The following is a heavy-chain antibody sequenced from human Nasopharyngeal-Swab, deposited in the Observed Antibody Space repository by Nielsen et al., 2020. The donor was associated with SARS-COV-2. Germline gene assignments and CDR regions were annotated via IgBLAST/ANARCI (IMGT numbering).Heavy chain of an antibody. V-gene: IGHV4-39*01. Sequence: PGKGLEWIGSIYYSGSTYYDPSLKSRVTISVDTSKNQFSLKLSSVTAADTAVYYCATPRELSAYWGQGTLVTVSS. D-gene: IGHD1-26*01. J-gene: IGHJ4*02. CDR2: IYYSGST. CDR3: ATPRELSAY.